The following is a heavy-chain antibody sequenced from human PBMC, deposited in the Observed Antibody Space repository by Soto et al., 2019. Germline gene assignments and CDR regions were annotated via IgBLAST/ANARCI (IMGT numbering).Heavy chain of an antibody. D-gene: IGHD1-1*01. CDR1: GFTFSMYW. V-gene: IGHV3-74*01. Sequence: GGSLRLSCAASGFTFSMYWMHWVRQVPGKGPEWVSRINDDGISTNYADSVKGRFTISRDNAKNTLYLQMNALRVEDTAVYYCTRGHRSTSTGTGAFWGQGTLVTVSS. CDR3: TRGHRSTSTGTGAF. J-gene: IGHJ4*02. CDR2: INDDGIST.